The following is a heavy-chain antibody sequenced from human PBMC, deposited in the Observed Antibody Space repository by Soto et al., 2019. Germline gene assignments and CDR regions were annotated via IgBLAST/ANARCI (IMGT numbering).Heavy chain of an antibody. D-gene: IGHD1-7*01. Sequence: KTSETLSLTCTVSGGSISSGDYYWSWIRQPPGKGLEWIGYIYYSGSTYYNPPLKSRVTISVDTSKNQFSLKLSSVTAADTAVYYCARDARRLELLGYYYGMDVWGQGTTVTVSS. V-gene: IGHV4-30-4*01. CDR3: ARDARRLELLGYYYGMDV. J-gene: IGHJ6*02. CDR2: IYYSGST. CDR1: GGSISSGDYY.